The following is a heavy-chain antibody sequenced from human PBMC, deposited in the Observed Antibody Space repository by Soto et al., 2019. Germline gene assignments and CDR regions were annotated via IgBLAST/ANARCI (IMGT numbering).Heavy chain of an antibody. CDR2: IYYSGST. J-gene: IGHJ6*02. CDR1: GGSISSSSYY. Sequence: LTCTVSGGSISSSSYYWGWIRQPPGKGLEWIGSIYYSGSTYYNPSLKSRVTISVDTSKNQFSLKLSSVTAADTAVYYCAREGGKKVPAAISGPDYYGMDVWGQGTTVTVSS. CDR3: AREGGKKVPAAISGPDYYGMDV. D-gene: IGHD2-2*02. V-gene: IGHV4-39*02.